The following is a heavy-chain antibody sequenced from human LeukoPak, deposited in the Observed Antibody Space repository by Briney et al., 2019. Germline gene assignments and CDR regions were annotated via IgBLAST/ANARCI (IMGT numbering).Heavy chain of an antibody. D-gene: IGHD2-15*01. CDR2: IRQDGTEK. CDR1: GFRFSGYW. J-gene: IGHJ4*02. V-gene: IGHV3-7*01. Sequence: GGSLRLSCAASGFRFSGYWMTWVRQAPGKGLEWVANIRQDGTEKNYVDSVKGRFIISRDNAKNSLYLQMNSLRAEDTAVYYCAAGTGYLIEKWGQGTLVTVSS. CDR3: AAGTGYLIEK.